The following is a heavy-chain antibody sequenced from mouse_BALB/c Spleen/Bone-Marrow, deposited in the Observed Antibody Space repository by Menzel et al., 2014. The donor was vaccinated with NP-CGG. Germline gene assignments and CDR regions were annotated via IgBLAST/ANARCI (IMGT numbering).Heavy chain of an antibody. Sequence: EESGGRLVTPGTPLTLTCTVSGFSLFTYAMIWVRQAPGEGLEYIGIIYAGGLTSYASRVNGLFTISKTSTTVDLKIISPTTEDTATYFCARCYAGYTITRLDLWGQGTLVTVSS. CDR1: GFSLFTYA. J-gene: IGHJ1*01. D-gene: IGHD2-3*01. V-gene: IGHV5-6-5*01. CDR3: ARCYAGYTITRLDL. CDR2: IYAGGLT.